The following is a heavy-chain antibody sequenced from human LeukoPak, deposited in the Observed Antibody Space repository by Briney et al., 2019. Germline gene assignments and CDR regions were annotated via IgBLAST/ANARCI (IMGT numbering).Heavy chain of an antibody. D-gene: IGHD1-14*01. CDR2: ISPDGSVA. CDR3: VRDLAFSPDH. CDR1: GFALSNSW. V-gene: IGHV3-74*01. Sequence: GGSLRLSCVASGFALSNSWMHWVRQTPGKGLVWVSHISPDGSVANYADFVKGRFIISRDNAKNTLFLQMNSLRAEDRSVYYCVRDLAFSPDHWGQGTLVTVSS. J-gene: IGHJ1*01.